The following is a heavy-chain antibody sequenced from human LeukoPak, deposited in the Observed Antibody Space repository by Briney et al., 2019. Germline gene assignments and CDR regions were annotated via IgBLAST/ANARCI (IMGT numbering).Heavy chain of an antibody. CDR3: AKDMGRYCSSTSCYNYYYYGMDV. D-gene: IGHD2-2*02. CDR2: ISYDGSNK. CDR1: GFTFSSYG. J-gene: IGHJ6*02. Sequence: GGSLRLSCAASGFTFSSYGMHWVRQAPGKGLEWVAVISYDGSNKYYADSVKGRFTISRDNSKNTLYLQMNSLRAEDTAVYYCAKDMGRYCSSTSCYNYYYYGMDVWDQGTTVTVSS. V-gene: IGHV3-30*18.